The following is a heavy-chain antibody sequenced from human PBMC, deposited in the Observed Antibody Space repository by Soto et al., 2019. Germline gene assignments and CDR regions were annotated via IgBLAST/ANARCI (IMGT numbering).Heavy chain of an antibody. Sequence: QVQLVQSGAEVKKPGASVKVSCKASGYTFTSYGISWVRQAPGQGLEWMGWISAYNGNTNYAQKLQGRVNMTPDTTNRRAYVELRRLRTCETAVYYCARTLGIVATIIGTEYYFDCWGQGTLVTFSS. CDR1: GYTFTSYG. D-gene: IGHD5-12*01. V-gene: IGHV1-18*01. CDR2: ISAYNGNT. J-gene: IGHJ4*02. CDR3: ARTLGIVATIIGTEYYFDC.